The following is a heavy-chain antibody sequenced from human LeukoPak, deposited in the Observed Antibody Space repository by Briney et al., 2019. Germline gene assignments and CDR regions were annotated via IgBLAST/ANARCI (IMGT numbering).Heavy chain of an antibody. V-gene: IGHV4-59*01. D-gene: IGHD5-18*01. CDR2: IYYSGST. CDR1: GGSISSYY. Sequence: SETLSLTCTVSGGSISSYYWSWIRQPPGKGLEWIGYIYYSGSTNYNPSLRSRVTISVDTSKNQFSLKLSSVTAADTAVYYCAREGYSYGYGTLTAQGPLFDYWGQGTLVTVSS. J-gene: IGHJ4*02. CDR3: AREGYSYGYGTLTAQGPLFDY.